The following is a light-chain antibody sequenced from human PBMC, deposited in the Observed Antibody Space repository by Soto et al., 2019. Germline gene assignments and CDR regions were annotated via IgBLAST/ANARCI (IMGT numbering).Light chain of an antibody. V-gene: IGKV1-27*01. CDR2: AAS. Sequence: DIQMTQSPSSLSASVGDRVTITCRARQGIRNYLARYQQKPGKVPKLLIYAASTLQSGVPSRFSGSGSGKDLTLTISSLQPEDVATYYCQKYNSAPFAFGPGTKVDIK. CDR1: QGIRNY. J-gene: IGKJ3*01. CDR3: QKYNSAPFA.